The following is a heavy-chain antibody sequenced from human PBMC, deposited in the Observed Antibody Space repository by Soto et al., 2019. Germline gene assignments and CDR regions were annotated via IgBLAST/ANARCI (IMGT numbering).Heavy chain of an antibody. CDR3: ARASYYDSSGYYVHFDY. CDR2: IYSGGST. Sequence: PGWSLRLSCAAAGFTVSSNYMSWVRQAPGKGLEWVSVIYSGGSTYYADSVKGRFTISRDNSKKTLYLQMNSLRAEDTAVYYCARASYYDSSGYYVHFDYWGQGTLVTGSS. V-gene: IGHV3-53*01. CDR1: GFTVSSNY. D-gene: IGHD3-22*01. J-gene: IGHJ4*02.